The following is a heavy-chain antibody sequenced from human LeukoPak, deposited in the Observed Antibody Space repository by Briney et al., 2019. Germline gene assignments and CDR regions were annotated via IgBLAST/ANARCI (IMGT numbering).Heavy chain of an antibody. J-gene: IGHJ4*01. Sequence: PSETLSLTCTVSGGSISSGGYSWSWIRQHPGKGLEWIGYIYYSGSTYYNPSLKSRVTISVDTSKNQFSLKLSSVTAADTAVYYCARDLRENYYDSSGYSDYWGQGTLVTVSS. D-gene: IGHD3-22*01. CDR1: GGSISSGGYS. V-gene: IGHV4-31*03. CDR2: IYYSGST. CDR3: ARDLRENYYDSSGYSDY.